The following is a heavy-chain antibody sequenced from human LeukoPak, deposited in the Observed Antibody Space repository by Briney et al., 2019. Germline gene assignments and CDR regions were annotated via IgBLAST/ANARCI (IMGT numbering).Heavy chain of an antibody. V-gene: IGHV4-34*01. Sequence: SETLSLTCAVYGGSFSAYYWSWIRQPPGKGLEWIGEINHSGSTNYNPSLKSRVTISVDTSKNQFSLKLSSVTAADTAVYYCARDLYSSGYHDAFDIWGQGTMVTVSS. J-gene: IGHJ3*02. CDR3: ARDLYSSGYHDAFDI. CDR2: INHSGST. D-gene: IGHD3-22*01. CDR1: GGSFSAYY.